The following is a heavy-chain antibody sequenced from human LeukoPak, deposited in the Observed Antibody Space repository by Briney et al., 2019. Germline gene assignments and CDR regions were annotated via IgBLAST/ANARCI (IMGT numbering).Heavy chain of an antibody. D-gene: IGHD6-6*01. J-gene: IGHJ4*02. Sequence: ASVKVSCKASGYTFTDYYMHWVRQAPGQGLEWXGWINPNSGGTNFAQKFQGRVAMTRDTSISTAYLELGSLRSDDTAVYFCARARWQLVPYFDSWGQGTLVTVSS. CDR3: ARARWQLVPYFDS. CDR1: GYTFTDYY. V-gene: IGHV1-2*02. CDR2: INPNSGGT.